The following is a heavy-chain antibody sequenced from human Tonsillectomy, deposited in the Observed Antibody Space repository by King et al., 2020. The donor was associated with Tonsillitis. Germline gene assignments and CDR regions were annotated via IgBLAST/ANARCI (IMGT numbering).Heavy chain of an antibody. V-gene: IGHV4-34*01. D-gene: IGHD2-15*01. J-gene: IGHJ6*02. Sequence: VQLQQWGAGLLKPSETLSLTCAVYGGSFNGYYWSWIRQPPGKGLEWIGEINHSGSTNYNPSRNSRVTVSVDTSKNQFSLKLSSVTAADTAVYYCARGRYPPPHSTATRANPSPKLQKRGASYYAMDVWGQGTTVTVSS. CDR3: ARGRYPPPHSTATRANPSPKLQKRGASYYAMDV. CDR2: INHSGST. CDR1: GGSFNGYY.